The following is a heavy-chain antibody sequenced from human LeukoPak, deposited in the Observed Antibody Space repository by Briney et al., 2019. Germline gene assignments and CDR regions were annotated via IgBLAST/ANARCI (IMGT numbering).Heavy chain of an antibody. V-gene: IGHV4-61*02. CDR1: GGSISSGSYY. D-gene: IGHD4-17*01. J-gene: IGHJ4*02. CDR2: IYTSGST. Sequence: PSQTLSLTCTVSGGSISSGSYYWSWIRQPAGKGLGWIGRIYTSGSTNYNPSLKSRVTISVDTSKNQFSLKLSSVTAADTAVYYCARGSDYGDYVPYYFDYWGQGTLVTVSS. CDR3: ARGSDYGDYVPYYFDY.